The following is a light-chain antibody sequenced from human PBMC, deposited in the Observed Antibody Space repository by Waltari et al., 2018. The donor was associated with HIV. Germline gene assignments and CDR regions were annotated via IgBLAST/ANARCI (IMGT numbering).Light chain of an antibody. J-gene: IGLJ3*02. V-gene: IGLV1-44*01. Sequence: QSVLTQPPSASGTPGQRVTISCSGSSSNIGSNTVNWYHQLPGTAPKLLIYTNNQRPLGVPDRFSGSKSGTSASLAISGLQSEDEADYYCAAWDDSLNGWVFGGGTKLTVL. CDR1: SSNIGSNT. CDR2: TNN. CDR3: AAWDDSLNGWV.